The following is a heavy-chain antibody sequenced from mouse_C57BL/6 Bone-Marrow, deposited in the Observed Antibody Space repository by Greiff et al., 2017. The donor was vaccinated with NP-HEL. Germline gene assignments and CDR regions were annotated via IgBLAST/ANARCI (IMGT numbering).Heavy chain of an antibody. V-gene: IGHV2-5*01. CDR3: AKNEEGITTVVEDWYFDV. Sequence: QVQLQQSGPGLVQPSQSLSITCTVSGFSLTSYGVHWVRQSPGKGLEWLGVIWRGGSTDYTAAFMSRLSITKDNSKSQVFFKMNSLQADDTAIYYCAKNEEGITTVVEDWYFDVWGTGTTVTVSS. CDR1: GFSLTSYG. CDR2: IWRGGST. J-gene: IGHJ1*03. D-gene: IGHD1-1*01.